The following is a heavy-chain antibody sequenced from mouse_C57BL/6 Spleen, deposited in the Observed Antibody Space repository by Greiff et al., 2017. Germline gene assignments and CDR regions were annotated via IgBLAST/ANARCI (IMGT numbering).Heavy chain of an antibody. CDR2: IYPSDSET. CDR3: ARVAVSWYFDV. CDR1: GYTFTSYW. J-gene: IGHJ1*03. Sequence: QVQLQQPGAELVRPGSSVKLSCKASGYTFTSYWMDWVKQRPGQGLEWIGNIYPSDSETHYNQKFKDKATLTVDKSSSTAYMQLSSLTSEDSAVYYCARVAVSWYFDVWGTGTTVTVSS. V-gene: IGHV1-61*01. D-gene: IGHD1-1*01.